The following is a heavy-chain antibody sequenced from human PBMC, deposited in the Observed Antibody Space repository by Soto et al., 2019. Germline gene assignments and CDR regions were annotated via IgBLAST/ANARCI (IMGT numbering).Heavy chain of an antibody. CDR3: VKGGYKTGWPPFDH. D-gene: IGHD6-19*01. Sequence: QVKLVESGGAVVQSGRSLRLSCTASRFRFSAYGMHWVRQAPGKGLEWVALISDDGKTQFFTDSVEGRFTISRDNSRNALYLQMNGLRPEDTAVYDCVKGGYKTGWPPFDHWGNGTRVTVSS. V-gene: IGHV3-30*18. CDR1: RFRFSAYG. J-gene: IGHJ4*01. CDR2: ISDDGKTQ.